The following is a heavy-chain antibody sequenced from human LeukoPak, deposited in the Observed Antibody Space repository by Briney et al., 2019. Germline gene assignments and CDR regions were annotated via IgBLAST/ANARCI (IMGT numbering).Heavy chain of an antibody. Sequence: SETLSLTCTVSGGSISSYYWSWIRQPAGKGLEWIGHMYTTGSTNYNPSLKSRVTMAVDTSKNQFSLKLSSVTAADTAVYYCARDIAPSDAFDIWGQGTMVTVSS. CDR1: GGSISSYY. CDR3: ARDIAPSDAFDI. J-gene: IGHJ3*02. V-gene: IGHV4-4*07. CDR2: MYTTGST. D-gene: IGHD6-13*01.